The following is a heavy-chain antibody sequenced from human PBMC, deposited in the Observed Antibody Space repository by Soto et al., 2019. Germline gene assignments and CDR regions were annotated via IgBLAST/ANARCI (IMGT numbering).Heavy chain of an antibody. V-gene: IGHV1-3*01. Sequence: QVQVLQSGAEVKKPGASVKVSCKASEYTFTSYTMHWVRQAPGQRLEWMGWINGGNGNTKYSQKCQGRVTITRDTSASTAYMELSSLRSDDTAVYYCARELQGLYYYDYWGQGTLVTVSS. CDR1: EYTFTSYT. CDR3: ARELQGLYYYDY. CDR2: INGGNGNT. J-gene: IGHJ4*02. D-gene: IGHD4-4*01.